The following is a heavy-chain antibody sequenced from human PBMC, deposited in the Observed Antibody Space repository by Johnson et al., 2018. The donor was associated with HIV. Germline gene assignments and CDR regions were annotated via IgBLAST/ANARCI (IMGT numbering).Heavy chain of an antibody. CDR2: ISFDGRNK. Sequence: QVQLVESGGGLVQPGGSLRLSCVTSGFGFSTYYMSWIRQAPGKGLEWVAVISFDGRNKFYADSVKGRFTISRDNSKNTLYLQMNSLRAEDTAVYYCVRVRSTCSGSYCGWDAFALWGQGRMVTVSS. CDR3: VRVRSTCSGSYCGWDAFAL. J-gene: IGHJ3*01. D-gene: IGHD1-26*01. V-gene: IGHV3-30*03. CDR1: GFGFSTYY.